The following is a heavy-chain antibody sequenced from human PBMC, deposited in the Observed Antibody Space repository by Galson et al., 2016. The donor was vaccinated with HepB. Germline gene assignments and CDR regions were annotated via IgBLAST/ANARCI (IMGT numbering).Heavy chain of an antibody. Sequence: SVKVSCKASNYTFTSYGISWVRQAPGQGLEWMGWISTYNGNTNYVQKFQGRVTMTTDTSTSTAYMELRSLRSDDTAVYYCARSGTTSACYYHFGHWGQGTLVTVSS. CDR3: ARSGTTSACYYHFGH. CDR2: ISTYNGNT. CDR1: NYTFTSYG. V-gene: IGHV1-18*01. D-gene: IGHD3-10*01. J-gene: IGHJ4*02.